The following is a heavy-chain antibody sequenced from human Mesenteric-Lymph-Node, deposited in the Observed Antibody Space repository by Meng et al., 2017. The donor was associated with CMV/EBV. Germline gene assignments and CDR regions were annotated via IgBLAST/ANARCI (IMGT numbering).Heavy chain of an antibody. CDR1: GFSFSTYS. J-gene: IGHJ4*02. CDR3: ARGGLLVYDFWSGYHTLEY. D-gene: IGHD3-3*01. Sequence: GESLKISCGASGFSFSTYSKTWVRQAPGKGLVWDSRINSDGSSTTYADSVKGRFTISRDNAKNTQYLQMNSLRAEDTAVYYCARGGLLVYDFWSGYHTLEYWGQGTLVTVSS. CDR2: INSDGSST. V-gene: IGHV3-74*01.